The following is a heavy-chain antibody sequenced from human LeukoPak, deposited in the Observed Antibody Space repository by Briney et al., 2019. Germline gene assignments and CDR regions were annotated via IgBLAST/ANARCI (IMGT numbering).Heavy chain of an antibody. J-gene: IGHJ4*02. CDR2: IYYSGST. V-gene: IGHV4-39*01. D-gene: IGHD4-17*01. Sequence: SETLSLTCGVSGGSMSSSSYYWGWIRQPPGKGLEWIGSIYYSGSTYCNPSLKSRVTISVDSSKNQCSLKLSSVTAADTAVYYCARHGTVTHRFDYWGQGTLVTVSS. CDR1: GGSMSSSSYY. CDR3: ARHGTVTHRFDY.